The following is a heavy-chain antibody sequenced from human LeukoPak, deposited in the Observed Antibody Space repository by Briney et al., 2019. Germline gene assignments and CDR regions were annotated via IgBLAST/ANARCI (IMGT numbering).Heavy chain of an antibody. J-gene: IGHJ3*02. V-gene: IGHV1-46*01. D-gene: IGHD2-15*01. CDR3: ARGTLGYCSGGSCPHHDTFDI. Sequence: GASVKVSCKASEYTFTSYYMHWVRQAPGQGLEWMGIINPSGGSTSYAQKLQGRVTVTRDTSTSTVYMELSSLRSEDTAVYYCARGTLGYCSGGSCPHHDTFDIWGQGTMVTVSS. CDR2: INPSGGST. CDR1: EYTFTSYY.